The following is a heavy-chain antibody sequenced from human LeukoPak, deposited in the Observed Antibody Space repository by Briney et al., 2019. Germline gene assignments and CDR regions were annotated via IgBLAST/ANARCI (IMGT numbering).Heavy chain of an antibody. V-gene: IGHV3-33*01. Sequence: GGSLRLSCAAFGFTFSSYGMHWVRQAPGKGLEWVAVIWYDGSNKYYADSVKGRFTISRDNSKNTLYLQMNSLRAEDTAVYYCAGSWWELLTRGHDAFDIWGQGTMVTVSS. J-gene: IGHJ3*02. CDR3: AGSWWELLTRGHDAFDI. D-gene: IGHD1-26*01. CDR1: GFTFSSYG. CDR2: IWYDGSNK.